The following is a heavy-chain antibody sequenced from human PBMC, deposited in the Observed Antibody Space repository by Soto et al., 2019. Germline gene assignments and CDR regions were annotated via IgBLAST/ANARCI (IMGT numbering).Heavy chain of an antibody. J-gene: IGHJ6*02. D-gene: IGHD3-9*01. CDR1: GGTFSSYA. CDR2: IIPIFGTA. Sequence: SVKVSCKASGGTFSSYAISWVRQAPGQGLEWMGGIIPIFGTANYAQKFQGRVTITADESTSTAYMELSSLRSEDTAVYYCARVEHYDILTGYSYGMEVWGQGTTVTVSS. CDR3: ARVEHYDILTGYSYGMEV. V-gene: IGHV1-69*13.